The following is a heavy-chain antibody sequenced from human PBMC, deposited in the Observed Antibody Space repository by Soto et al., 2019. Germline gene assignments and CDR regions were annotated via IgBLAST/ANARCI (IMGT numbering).Heavy chain of an antibody. D-gene: IGHD2-2*01. V-gene: IGHV3-33*01. Sequence: PGGSLILSCASSGFNFSSYVMHLVRQAPGKGLEWVAVIWYDGSNKYYADSVKGRFTISRDNSKNTLYLQMNSLRAEDTAVYYCARTQSVPAADYYGMDVWGQGTTVTVSS. J-gene: IGHJ6*02. CDR2: IWYDGSNK. CDR1: GFNFSSYV. CDR3: ARTQSVPAADYYGMDV.